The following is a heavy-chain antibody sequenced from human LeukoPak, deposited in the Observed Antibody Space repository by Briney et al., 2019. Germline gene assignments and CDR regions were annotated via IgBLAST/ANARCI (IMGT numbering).Heavy chain of an antibody. CDR1: GFTFSDHY. CDR3: ARMVRGVIITGDAFDI. J-gene: IGHJ3*02. CDR2: TRNKANSYTT. D-gene: IGHD3-10*01. Sequence: GGSLRLSCAASGFTFSDHYMDWVRQAPGKGLEWVGRTRNKANSYTTEYAASVKGRFTISRDDSKNSLYLQMNSLKTEDTAVYYCARMVRGVIITGDAFDIWGQGTMVTVSS. V-gene: IGHV3-72*01.